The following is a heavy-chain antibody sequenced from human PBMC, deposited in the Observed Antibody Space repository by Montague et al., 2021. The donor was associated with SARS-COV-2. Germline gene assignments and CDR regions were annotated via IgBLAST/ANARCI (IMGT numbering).Heavy chain of an antibody. CDR1: GGSISSSSYY. CDR2: IYYSGST. Sequence: SETLSLTCTVPGGSISSSSYYWGWIRQPPGKGLEWIGSIYYSGSTYYNPSLKSRVTISVDTSKNQFSLKLSSVTAADTAVYYCARDGSLRFEILIGLRHYYYGMDVWGQGTTVTVSS. V-gene: IGHV4-39*07. D-gene: IGHD3-9*01. J-gene: IGHJ6*02. CDR3: ARDGSLRFEILIGLRHYYYGMDV.